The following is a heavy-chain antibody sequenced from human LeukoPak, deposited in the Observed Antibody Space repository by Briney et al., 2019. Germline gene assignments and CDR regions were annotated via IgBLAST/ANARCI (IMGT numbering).Heavy chain of an antibody. D-gene: IGHD3-16*01. CDR3: ARRRVGEYYFDY. J-gene: IGHJ4*02. CDR1: GGSISSYY. CDR2: IYYSGST. V-gene: IGHV4-59*08. Sequence: SETLSLTCTVPGGSISSYYWSWIRQPPGKRLEWIGYIYYSGSTNYNPSLKSRVTISVDTSKNQFSLKLSSVTAADTAVYYCARRRVGEYYFDYWGQGTLVTVSS.